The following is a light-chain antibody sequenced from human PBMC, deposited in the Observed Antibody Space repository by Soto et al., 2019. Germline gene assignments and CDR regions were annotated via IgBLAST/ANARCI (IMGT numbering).Light chain of an antibody. CDR1: QSISSW. J-gene: IGKJ1*01. CDR2: DAS. V-gene: IGKV1-5*01. CDR3: QQVRA. Sequence: IQMTQSPSTLSASVGDRVTITCRASQSISSWLAWYQQKPGKAPKLLIYDASSLESGVPSRFSGSGSGTEFTLTISSLQPDDFATYYCQQVRAFGQGTKVDIK.